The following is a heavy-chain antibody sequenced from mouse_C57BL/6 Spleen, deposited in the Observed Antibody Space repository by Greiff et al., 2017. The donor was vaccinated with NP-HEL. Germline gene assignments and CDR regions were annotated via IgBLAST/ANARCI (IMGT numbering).Heavy chain of an antibody. J-gene: IGHJ1*03. D-gene: IGHD1-1*01. V-gene: IGHV14-2*01. CDR1: GFNIKDYY. CDR3: SRDPRTTVVAPYWYFDG. Sequence: EVQLQQSGAELVKPGASVKLSCTASGFNIKDYYMHWVKQRTEQGLEWIGRIDPEDGETKYAPKFQGKATLTADTSSNTAYLQLSSLTSEDTAVYSCSRDPRTTVVAPYWYFDGWGTGPTVTVAS. CDR2: IDPEDGET.